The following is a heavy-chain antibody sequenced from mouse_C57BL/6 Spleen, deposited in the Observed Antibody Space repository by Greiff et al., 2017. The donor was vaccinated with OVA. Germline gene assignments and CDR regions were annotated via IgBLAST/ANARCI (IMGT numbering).Heavy chain of an antibody. CDR1: GYTFTDYY. J-gene: IGHJ1*03. CDR2: INPYNGGT. V-gene: IGHV1-19*01. D-gene: IGHD1-1*01. Sequence: EVQLQESGPVLVKPGSSVKMSCKASGYTFTDYYMNWVKQSHGKSLEWIGVINPYNGGTSYNQKFKGKATLTVDKSSSTAYMKLNSLTSEDSAVDYCARGGSSYGYFDVWGTGTTVTVSS. CDR3: ARGGSSYGYFDV.